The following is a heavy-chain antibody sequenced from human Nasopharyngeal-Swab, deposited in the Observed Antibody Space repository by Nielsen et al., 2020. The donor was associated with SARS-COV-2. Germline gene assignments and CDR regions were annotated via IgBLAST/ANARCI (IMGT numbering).Heavy chain of an antibody. V-gene: IGHV3-48*03. J-gene: IGHJ6*02. CDR1: GFTFSSYE. CDR2: ISSSGSTI. D-gene: IGHD4-17*01. Sequence: GESLKISCAASGFTFSSYEMNWVRQAPGKGLEWVSYISSSGSTIYYADSVKGRFTISRDNAENSLYLQMNSLRAEDTAVYYCARDYGDYERMQYYYYYGMDVWGQGTTVTVSS. CDR3: ARDYGDYERMQYYYYYGMDV.